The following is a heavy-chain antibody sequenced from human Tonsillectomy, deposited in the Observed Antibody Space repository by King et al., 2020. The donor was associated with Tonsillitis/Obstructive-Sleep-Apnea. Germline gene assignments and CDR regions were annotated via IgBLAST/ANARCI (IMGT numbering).Heavy chain of an antibody. CDR3: ARFGYCSGGSCPHTDYYYYMDV. Sequence: VTLKESGPVLVKPTETLTLTCTVSGFSLSNARMGVSWIRQPPGKALEWLAHIFSNDEKSYSTSLKSRLTISKDTSNSQVVLTMTNMDPVDTATYYCARFGYCSGGSCPHTDYYYYMDVWGKGTTVTVSS. J-gene: IGHJ6*03. CDR1: GFSLSNARMG. CDR2: IFSNDEK. D-gene: IGHD2-15*01. V-gene: IGHV2-26*01.